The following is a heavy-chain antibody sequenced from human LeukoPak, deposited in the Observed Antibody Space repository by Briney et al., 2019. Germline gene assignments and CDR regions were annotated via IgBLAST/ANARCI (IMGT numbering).Heavy chain of an antibody. CDR3: ARWRDSSGYLCFDY. CDR2: IYYSGNA. D-gene: IGHD3-22*01. Sequence: SETLSLTCTVSGGSINSGDYYWSWIRQPPGKGLEWIGFIYYSGNAYYNPSLKSRAAISVDTSKNQFSLKLSSVTAADTAVYYCARWRDSSGYLCFDYWGQGTLATVSS. V-gene: IGHV4-30-4*01. CDR1: GGSINSGDYY. J-gene: IGHJ4*02.